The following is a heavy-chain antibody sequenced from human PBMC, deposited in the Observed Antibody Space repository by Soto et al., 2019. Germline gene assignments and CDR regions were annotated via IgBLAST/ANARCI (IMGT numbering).Heavy chain of an antibody. D-gene: IGHD2-2*01. CDR1: GGSFSGYY. Sequence: QVQLQQWGAGLLKPSETLSLTCGVYGGSFSGYYWIWIRQPPGKGLEWIGEINHSGSTNYNPSLKGRVTISVDTSKNQFSLQLSSVTAADTAVYYCARGQGVVVPATMVRGSSGYMDVWGKGTTVTVSS. J-gene: IGHJ6*03. CDR3: ARGQGVVVPATMVRGSSGYMDV. V-gene: IGHV4-34*01. CDR2: INHSGST.